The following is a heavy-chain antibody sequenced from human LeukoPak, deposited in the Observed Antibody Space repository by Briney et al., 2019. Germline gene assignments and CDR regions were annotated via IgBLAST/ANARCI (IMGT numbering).Heavy chain of an antibody. CDR1: GYTYTSYG. CDR3: AREQGYSGYDYYYYGMDV. D-gene: IGHD5-12*01. J-gene: IGHJ6*02. Sequence: ASVKASCTASGYTYTSYGISWVRQAPGQGLEWMGWISAYNGNTNYAQKLQGRVTMTTDTSTSTAYMELRSLRSDDTAVYYCAREQGYSGYDYYYYGMDVWGQGTTVTVSS. CDR2: ISAYNGNT. V-gene: IGHV1-18*01.